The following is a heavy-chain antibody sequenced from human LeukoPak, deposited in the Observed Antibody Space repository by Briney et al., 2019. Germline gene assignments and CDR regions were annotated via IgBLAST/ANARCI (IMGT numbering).Heavy chain of an antibody. J-gene: IGHJ4*02. CDR1: GFTFTSYA. CDR2: ISGSARST. V-gene: IGHV3-23*01. Sequence: HSGGSLRLSCAASGFTFTSYAMSWVRQAPGKGREWVSAISGSARSTFYADSVKGRFTISRDNSKDMVYLHMNSLRAEDTAIYYCAKDLTSYDYGDYGGSDYWGQGTLVTVSS. D-gene: IGHD4-17*01. CDR3: AKDLTSYDYGDYGGSDY.